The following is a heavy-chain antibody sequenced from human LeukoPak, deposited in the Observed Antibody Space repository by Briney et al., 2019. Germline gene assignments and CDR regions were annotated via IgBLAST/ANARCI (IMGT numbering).Heavy chain of an antibody. CDR2: INHSGST. D-gene: IGHD2-2*01. Sequence: SSETLSLTCAVYGGSFSGYYWSWIRQPPGKGLEWIGEINHSGSTNYNPSLKSRVTISVDTSKNQFSLKLSSVTAADTAVYYCARTGRRGCSSTSCYAGRYFQHWGQGTLVTVSS. CDR1: GGSFSGYY. CDR3: ARTGRRGCSSTSCYAGRYFQH. J-gene: IGHJ1*01. V-gene: IGHV4-34*01.